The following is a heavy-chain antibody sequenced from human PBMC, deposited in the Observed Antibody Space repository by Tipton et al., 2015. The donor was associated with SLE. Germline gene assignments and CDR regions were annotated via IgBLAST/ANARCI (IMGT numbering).Heavy chain of an antibody. J-gene: IGHJ4*02. CDR2: IRYDGSNK. D-gene: IGHD1-26*01. CDR1: GFTFSSYG. Sequence: SLRLSCAASGFTFSSYGMHWVRQAPGKGLEWVAFIRYDGSNKYYADSVKGRFTISRDNSKNTLYLQMNSLRAEDTAVYYCAKGSEWELGYYFDYWGQGTLVTVSS. CDR3: AKGSEWELGYYFDY. V-gene: IGHV3-30*02.